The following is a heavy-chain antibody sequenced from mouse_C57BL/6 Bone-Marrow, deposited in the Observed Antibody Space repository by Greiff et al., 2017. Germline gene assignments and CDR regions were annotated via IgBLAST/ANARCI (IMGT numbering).Heavy chain of an antibody. D-gene: IGHD2-5*01. CDR3: ARADYSNIYYFDY. J-gene: IGHJ2*01. Sequence: VQLQQSGAELVKPGASVKLSCKASGYTFTSYWMHWVKQRPGQGLEWIGMIHPNSGSTNYNEKFKSKATLTVDKSSSTAYMQLSILTSEYSAVYYCARADYSNIYYFDYGGQGTTLTVSS. CDR1: GYTFTSYW. CDR2: IHPNSGST. V-gene: IGHV1-64*01.